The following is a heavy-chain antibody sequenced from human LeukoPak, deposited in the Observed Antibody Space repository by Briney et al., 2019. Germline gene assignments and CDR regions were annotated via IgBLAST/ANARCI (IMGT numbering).Heavy chain of an antibody. CDR1: GFTFSDHY. CDR2: TRNKANSYTT. J-gene: IGHJ6*04. V-gene: IGHV3-72*01. Sequence: PGGSLRLSCAASGFTFSDHYMDWVRQALGKGLEWVGRTRNKANSYTTEYAASVKGRFTISRDDSKNSLYLQMNSLKTEDTAVYYCARGGIVVVPAAMDYYYYYGMDVWGKGTTVTVSS. CDR3: ARGGIVVVPAAMDYYYYYGMDV. D-gene: IGHD2-2*01.